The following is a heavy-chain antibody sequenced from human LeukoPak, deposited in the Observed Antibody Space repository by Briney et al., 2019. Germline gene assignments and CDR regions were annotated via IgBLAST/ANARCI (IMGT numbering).Heavy chain of an antibody. J-gene: IGHJ4*02. CDR2: INHSGST. CDR1: GGSISSYY. D-gene: IGHD4-17*01. V-gene: IGHV4-34*01. CDR3: ARWAPMTTVTGFDY. Sequence: SETLSLTCTVSGGSISSYYWSWIRQPPGKGLEWIGEINHSGSTNYNPSLKSRVTISVDTSKNQFSLKLSSVTAADTAVYYCARWAPMTTVTGFDYWGQGTLVTVSS.